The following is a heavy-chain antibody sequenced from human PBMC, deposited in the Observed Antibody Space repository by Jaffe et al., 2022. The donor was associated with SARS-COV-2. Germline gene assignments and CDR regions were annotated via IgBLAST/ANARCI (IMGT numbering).Heavy chain of an antibody. CDR1: GFTFSSYG. Sequence: QVQLVESGGGVVQPGRSLRLSCAASGFTFSSYGMHWVRQAPGKGLEWVAVISYDGSNKYYADSVKGRFTISRDNSKNTLYLQMNSLRAEDTAVYYCAKGSIAAHPYYYYYGMDVWGQGTTVTVSS. D-gene: IGHD6-6*01. CDR2: ISYDGSNK. V-gene: IGHV3-30*18. CDR3: AKGSIAAHPYYYYYGMDV. J-gene: IGHJ6*02.